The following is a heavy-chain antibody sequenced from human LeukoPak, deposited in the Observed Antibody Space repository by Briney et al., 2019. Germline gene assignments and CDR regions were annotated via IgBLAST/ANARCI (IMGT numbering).Heavy chain of an antibody. CDR3: ARGSYYYYGMDV. Sequence: ASVKVSCKASGYTFTGYYIHWVRQAPGQGLEWMGWINPNSGGTNYAQKFQGRVTMTRDTSISTAYMELSRLRSDDTAVYYCARGSYYYYGMDVWGQGATVTVSS. J-gene: IGHJ6*02. CDR2: INPNSGGT. CDR1: GYTFTGYY. V-gene: IGHV1-2*02.